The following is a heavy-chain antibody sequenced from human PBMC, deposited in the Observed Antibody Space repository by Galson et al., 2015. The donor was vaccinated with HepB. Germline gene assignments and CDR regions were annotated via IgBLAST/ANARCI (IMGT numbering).Heavy chain of an antibody. CDR2: INPNSGGT. V-gene: IGHV1-2*04. CDR1: GYTFTGYY. CDR3: ARDRSGGGAYDAFDI. D-gene: IGHD3-16*01. J-gene: IGHJ3*02. Sequence: SVKVSCKASGYTFTGYYMHWVRRAPGQGLEWMGWINPNSGGTNYTQKFQGWVTMTRDTSISTAYMELSRLRSDDTAVYYCARDRSGGGAYDAFDIWGQGTMVTVSS.